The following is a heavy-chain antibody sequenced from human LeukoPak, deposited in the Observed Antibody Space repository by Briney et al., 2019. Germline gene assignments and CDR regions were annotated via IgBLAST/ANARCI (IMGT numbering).Heavy chain of an antibody. CDR3: ARKLGRYFDWFTPSDAFDI. V-gene: IGHV4-59*01. J-gene: IGHJ3*02. CDR1: GGSISSYY. CDR2: IYYSGST. Sequence: RSETLSLTCTVSGGSISSYYWSWIRQPPGKGLEWIGYIYYSGSTNYNPSLKSRVTISVDTSKNQFSLKLSSVTAADTAVYYCARKLGRYFDWFTPSDAFDIWGQGTMVTVSS. D-gene: IGHD3-9*01.